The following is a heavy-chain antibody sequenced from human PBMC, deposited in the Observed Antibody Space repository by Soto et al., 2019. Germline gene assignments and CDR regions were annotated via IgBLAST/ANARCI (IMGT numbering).Heavy chain of an antibody. J-gene: IGHJ6*02. V-gene: IGHV3-30-3*01. CDR3: ARGGDV. CDR2: ISYDGSNK. CDR1: GFTFSSYA. Sequence: QVQLVESGGGVVQPGRSLRLSCAASGFTFSSYAMHWVRQAPGKGLEWVAVISYDGSNKYYADFVKGRFTISRDNSKNTLYLKMNSLIAGDTAVYYCARGGDVWGQGTTVTVSS.